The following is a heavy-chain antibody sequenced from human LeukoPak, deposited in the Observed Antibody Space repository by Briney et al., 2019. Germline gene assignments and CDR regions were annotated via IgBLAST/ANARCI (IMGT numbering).Heavy chain of an antibody. CDR1: RCTFTDYH. CDR2: IYPNSGGT. J-gene: IGHJ5*02. CDR3: ARDREDCSSTSCYTSSGWFDP. V-gene: IGHV1-2*06. D-gene: IGHD2-2*02. Sequence: GSVNDSFQASRCTFTDYHRHWLGQAPCRGGAWMGRIYPNSGGTNFAQKFQGRVTTTRDTSISTAYMELSRLRSDDTAVYYCARDREDCSSTSCYTSSGWFDPWGQGTLVTVSS.